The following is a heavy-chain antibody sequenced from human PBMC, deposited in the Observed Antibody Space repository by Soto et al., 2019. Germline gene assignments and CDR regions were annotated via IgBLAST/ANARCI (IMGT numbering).Heavy chain of an antibody. CDR3: ARPQLWFGELLPDDAFDI. Sequence: HLQLQESGPGLVKPSETLSLTCFVSGGSITSGTYYWGWIRQPPGKGLEWIGSVFYNGSPYYNPSLKSRVTISVDTSKTQFSLKLSSVTAADTAVYYCARPQLWFGELLPDDAFDIWGQGTMVTVSS. J-gene: IGHJ3*02. CDR2: VFYNGSP. CDR1: GGSITSGTYY. D-gene: IGHD3-10*01. V-gene: IGHV4-39*01.